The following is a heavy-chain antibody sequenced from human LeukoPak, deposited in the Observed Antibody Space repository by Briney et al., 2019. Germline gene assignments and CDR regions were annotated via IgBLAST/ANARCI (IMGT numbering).Heavy chain of an antibody. CDR2: INHSGST. Sequence: SETLSLTCAVYGGSFSGYYWSWIRQPPGKGLEWIGEINHSGSTNYNPSLKSRVTISVDTSKNQFSLKLSSVTAADTAVYYCARSIGVGATLDYWGQGTLVTVSS. CDR3: ARSIGVGATLDY. CDR1: GGSFSGYY. V-gene: IGHV4-34*01. J-gene: IGHJ4*02. D-gene: IGHD1-26*01.